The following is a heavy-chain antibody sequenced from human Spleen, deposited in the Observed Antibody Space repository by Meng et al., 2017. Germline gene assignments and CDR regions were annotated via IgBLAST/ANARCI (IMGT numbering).Heavy chain of an antibody. CDR1: GYTFTRYA. V-gene: IGHV1-3*01. J-gene: IGHJ1*01. CDR3: ARVDGGATTRRYYQH. D-gene: IGHD1-26*01. CDR2: INAGNGDT. Sequence: ASVKVSCKASGYTFTRYAMQWVRQAPGQRLEWMAWINAGNGDTKYSQKFQGRVTLTRDTSASTAYMELSSLRSEDTAVYYCARVDGGATTRRYYQHWGQGTLVTVSS.